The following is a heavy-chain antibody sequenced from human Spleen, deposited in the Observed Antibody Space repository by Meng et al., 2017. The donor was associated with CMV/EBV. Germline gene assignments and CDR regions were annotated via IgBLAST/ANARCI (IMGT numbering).Heavy chain of an antibody. V-gene: IGHV1-69*04. CDR2: LIPILGIA. J-gene: IGHJ6*02. CDR3: ARENSKEYNYYVMDV. D-gene: IGHD1/OR15-1a*01. CDR1: GGTFSSNS. Sequence: SVKVSCKASGGTFSSNSISWVRQAPGQGLEWMGRLIPILGIANYAQKFQGRVTIHADKRTSTAYMDLSTLSSEDTAVYYCARENSKEYNYYVMDVWGQGTTVTVSS.